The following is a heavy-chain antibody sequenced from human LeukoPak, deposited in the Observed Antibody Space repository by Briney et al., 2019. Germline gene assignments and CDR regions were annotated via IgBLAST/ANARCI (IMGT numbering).Heavy chain of an antibody. CDR2: IKTKTDGVTT. CDR3: TTKTAMTASGVDY. D-gene: IGHD4-17*01. V-gene: IGHV3-15*01. CDR1: GFSFSYAW. J-gene: IGHJ4*02. Sequence: RPGGSLRLSCAASGFSFSYAWMSWVRQAPGRGLEWVGRIKTKTDGVTTDYDAPVKGRFTISRDDSKSTLYLQMNSLKTEDTAVYYCTTKTAMTASGVDYWGQGTLVTVSS.